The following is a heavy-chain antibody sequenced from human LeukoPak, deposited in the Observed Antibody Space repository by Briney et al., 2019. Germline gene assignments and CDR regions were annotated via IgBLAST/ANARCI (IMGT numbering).Heavy chain of an antibody. CDR1: GFTFSHFG. D-gene: IGHD4-11*01. J-gene: IGHJ4*02. CDR3: AKDAERGFDFSNSLQS. CDR2: IWNDGSDK. V-gene: IGHV3-33*06. Sequence: PGTSLRLSCEASGFTFSHFGMHWVRQAPGKGLQWVAVIWNDGSDKYYGDSVKGRFTISRDNSKKTVYLQLSSLRVEDTAVYYCAKDAERGFDFSNSLQSWGQGTLVTVSS.